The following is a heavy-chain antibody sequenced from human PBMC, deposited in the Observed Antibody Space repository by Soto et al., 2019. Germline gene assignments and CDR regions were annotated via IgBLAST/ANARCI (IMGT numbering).Heavy chain of an antibody. CDR1: GFIFENFG. D-gene: IGHD1-26*01. CDR3: AKNQGVELVPLATVDWFDP. CDR2: ISGSGFNK. Sequence: GGSLRLSCAASGFIFENFGMSWVRQAPGKGLEWISSISGSGFNKYYADSVKGRLTISRDNSKSTVYLELNSLSAEDTAVYHCAKNQGVELVPLATVDWFDPWGQGSVVTVSS. V-gene: IGHV3-23*01. J-gene: IGHJ5*02.